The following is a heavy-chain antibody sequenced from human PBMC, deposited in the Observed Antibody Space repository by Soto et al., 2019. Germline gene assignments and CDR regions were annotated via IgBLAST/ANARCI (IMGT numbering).Heavy chain of an antibody. D-gene: IGHD6-13*01. V-gene: IGHV3-23*01. CDR1: GFTFSSYA. CDR2: ISGSGGST. Sequence: EVQLLESGGGLVQPGGSQRLSCAASGFTFSSYAMSWVRQAPGKGLEWVSAISGSGGSTYYADSVKGRFTISRDNSKNTLYLQMNSLRAEDTAVYYCAKDVSSSWNQAPSYFDYWGQGTLVTVSS. CDR3: AKDVSSSWNQAPSYFDY. J-gene: IGHJ4*02.